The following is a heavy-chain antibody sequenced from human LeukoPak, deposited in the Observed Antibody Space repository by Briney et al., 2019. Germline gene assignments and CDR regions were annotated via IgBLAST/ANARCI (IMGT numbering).Heavy chain of an antibody. V-gene: IGHV3-74*01. CDR2: INSDGSAT. CDR3: TRDHGLDV. J-gene: IGHJ6*02. CDR1: GFTFSSYA. Sequence: GGSLRLSCAASGFTFSSYAMHWVRQAPGKGLMWVSQINSDGSATSCADPVKGRCTISRDNAKNMLYLEMNSLRVEDTAVYFCTRDHGLDVWGQGTTVTVSS.